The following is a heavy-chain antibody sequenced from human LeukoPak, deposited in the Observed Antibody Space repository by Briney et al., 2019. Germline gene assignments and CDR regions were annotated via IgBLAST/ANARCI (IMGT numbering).Heavy chain of an antibody. CDR1: GFTFSSYW. D-gene: IGHD5-24*01. V-gene: IGHV3-7*01. CDR3: AREADDGVYYFDY. Sequence: TGGSLRLSCAASGFTFSSYWMSWVRQAPGKGLEWVANIKQDGSEKYYVDSVKGRFTISRDNAKNSLYLQINSLRAEDTAVYYCAREADDGVYYFDYWGQGTLVTVSS. CDR2: IKQDGSEK. J-gene: IGHJ4*02.